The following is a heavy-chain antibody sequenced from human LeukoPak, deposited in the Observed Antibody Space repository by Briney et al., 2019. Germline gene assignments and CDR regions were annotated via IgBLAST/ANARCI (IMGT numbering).Heavy chain of an antibody. CDR2: ISSSSSCI. Sequence: GGPLRLSCAASGFTFSSYSMNWVRQAPGKGLEWVSSISSSSSCIYYADSVKGRFTISRDNAKNSLYLQMNSLRAEDTAVYYCARGRDYIWGSYDYWGQGTLVTVSS. D-gene: IGHD3-16*01. J-gene: IGHJ4*02. CDR1: GFTFSSYS. V-gene: IGHV3-21*01. CDR3: ARGRDYIWGSYDY.